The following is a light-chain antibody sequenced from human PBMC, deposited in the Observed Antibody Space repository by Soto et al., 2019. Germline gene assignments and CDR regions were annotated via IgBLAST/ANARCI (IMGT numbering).Light chain of an antibody. CDR1: QSVSSY. CDR2: DAS. CDR3: QQRGNWPWT. V-gene: IGKV3-11*01. Sequence: EIVLTQSPSTLSFSPLERSTLSCRASQSVSSYLAWYQQKPGQAPRLLIYDASNRATGIPGRFSGSGSGTDFTLTISSLEPEDFAVYYCQQRGNWPWTFGQGTKVDIK. J-gene: IGKJ1*01.